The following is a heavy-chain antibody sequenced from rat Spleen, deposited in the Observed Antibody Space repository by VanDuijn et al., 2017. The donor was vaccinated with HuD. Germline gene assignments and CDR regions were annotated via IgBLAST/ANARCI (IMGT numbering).Heavy chain of an antibody. V-gene: IGHV5-25*01. CDR2: ITNTGHNT. Sequence: EVQLVESGGGLVQPGRSLKLSCAASGFTFSNYDMAWVRQAPGKGLEWVASITNTGHNTYYPDSVKGRFTISRDNAKSTLYLQMDSLRSEDTATYYCTRENYYSGDYWGQGVMVTVSS. J-gene: IGHJ2*01. CDR3: TRENYYSGDY. CDR1: GFTFSNYD. D-gene: IGHD1-1*01.